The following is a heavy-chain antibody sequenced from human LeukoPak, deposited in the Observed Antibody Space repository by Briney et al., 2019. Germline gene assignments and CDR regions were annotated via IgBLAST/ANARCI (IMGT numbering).Heavy chain of an antibody. D-gene: IGHD1-26*01. CDR3: ASSYSGSPYGDY. Sequence: PGESLNISCKGSGYSFTSYWISWVRQMPGKGLEWMGRIDPSDSYTNYSPSFQGHVTISADKSISTAYLQWSSLKASDTAMYYCASSYSGSPYGDYWGQGTLVTVSS. J-gene: IGHJ4*02. CDR1: GYSFTSYW. V-gene: IGHV5-10-1*01. CDR2: IDPSDSYT.